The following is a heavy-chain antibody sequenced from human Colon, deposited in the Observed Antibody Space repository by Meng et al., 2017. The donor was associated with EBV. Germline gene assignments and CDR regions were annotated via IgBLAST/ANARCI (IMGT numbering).Heavy chain of an antibody. Sequence: QGDLQVSGPGLVKPSGTLSLTCAVAGGSLSSRNWWSWVRQPPGKGLEWIGEIYHSGSTNYNPSLKSRVTISVDESKNQFSLRLSSVTAADTAVYYCARVGAYCGGDCYHPRWGQGTLVTVSS. CDR3: ARVGAYCGGDCYHPR. D-gene: IGHD2-21*02. V-gene: IGHV4-4*02. CDR2: IYHSGST. CDR1: GGSLSSRNW. J-gene: IGHJ4*02.